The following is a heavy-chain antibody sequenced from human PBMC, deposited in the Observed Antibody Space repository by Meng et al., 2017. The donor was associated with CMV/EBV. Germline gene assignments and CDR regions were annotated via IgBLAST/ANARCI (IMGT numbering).Heavy chain of an antibody. Sequence: GESLKISCAASGFTFSSYAMHWVRQAPGKGLEWVAVISYDGSNKYYADSVKGRFTISRDNSKNTLYLQMNSLRAEDTAVYYCAKDFRDIVVVPAAEQNYYYYGMDVWGQG. V-gene: IGHV3-30*04. CDR1: GFTFSSYA. J-gene: IGHJ6*02. CDR2: ISYDGSNK. D-gene: IGHD2-2*01. CDR3: AKDFRDIVVVPAAEQNYYYYGMDV.